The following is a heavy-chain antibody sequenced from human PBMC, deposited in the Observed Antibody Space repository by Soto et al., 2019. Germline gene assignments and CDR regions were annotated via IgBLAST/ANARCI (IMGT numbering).Heavy chain of an antibody. D-gene: IGHD2-8*02. V-gene: IGHV1-8*02. Sequence: ASVKVSCKASGYTFTSYDINRVRQAAGQGPEWMGSVTPRNGDTAFAQKYQGRVTVTSNTSMSTVCMELSNLRSDDTAVYYCARGGSYWARRHYFDSWGQGTLVTVSS. CDR2: VTPRNGDT. CDR3: ARGGSYWARRHYFDS. CDR1: GYTFTSYD. J-gene: IGHJ4*02.